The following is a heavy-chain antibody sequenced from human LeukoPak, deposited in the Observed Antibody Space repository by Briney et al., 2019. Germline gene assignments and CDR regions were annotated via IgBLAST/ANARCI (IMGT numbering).Heavy chain of an antibody. CDR3: ARAYYYGSGSRPFYFDY. CDR2: IYHSGST. V-gene: IGHV4-30-2*01. D-gene: IGHD3-10*01. J-gene: IGHJ4*02. Sequence: SETLSLTCAVSGGSISSGGYSWSWIRQPPGKGLEWIGYIYHSGSTYYNPSLKSRVTISVDRSKNQFSLELSSVTAADTAVYYCARAYYYGSGSRPFYFDYWGQGTLVTVSS. CDR1: GGSISSGGYS.